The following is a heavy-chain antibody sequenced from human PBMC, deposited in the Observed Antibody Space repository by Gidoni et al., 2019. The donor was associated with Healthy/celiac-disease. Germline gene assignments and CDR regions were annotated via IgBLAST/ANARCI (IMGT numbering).Heavy chain of an antibody. J-gene: IGHJ6*02. Sequence: VHLVQSGAEVKNPGSSVKVSCQASVVPFTSYAISWVRQAPGQGLEWMGGTIPIFGTANYAKKCQGRVTITADESTSTAYMELSSLRSEDTAVYYGARDSPHDDGDSYYYGMDVWGQGTTVTVSS. CDR3: ARDSPHDDGDSYYYGMDV. V-gene: IGHV1-69*01. D-gene: IGHD4-17*01. CDR1: VVPFTSYA. CDR2: TIPIFGTA.